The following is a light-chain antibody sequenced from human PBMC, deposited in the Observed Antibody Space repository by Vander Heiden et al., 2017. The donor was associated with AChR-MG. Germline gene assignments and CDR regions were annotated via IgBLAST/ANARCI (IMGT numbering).Light chain of an antibody. Sequence: ENVLTQFPGTMSLSPGERATLSCSASQSVSGNYLAWYQQKPGQAPRLLIYAASSRATGVPDRFSGSGSGTDFTLTVSRLEPEDFAVYYCQQYGGSPYTFGQGTKLEIK. V-gene: IGKV3-20*01. CDR2: AAS. CDR3: QQYGGSPYT. CDR1: QSVSGNY. J-gene: IGKJ2*01.